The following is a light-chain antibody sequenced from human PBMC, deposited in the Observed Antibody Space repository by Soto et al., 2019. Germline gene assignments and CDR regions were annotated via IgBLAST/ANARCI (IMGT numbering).Light chain of an antibody. J-gene: IGLJ3*02. V-gene: IGLV2-14*01. CDR2: EVS. Sequence: HSALTQPASVSGSPGQSITISCTGTSSDVGGYNYVSWYQQHPGKAPKLLIYEVSNRPSGVSSRFSGSKSGDTASLTISGLQAEDEADYYCSSFTATTARDARVFGGGTKLTVL. CDR3: SSFTATTARDARV. CDR1: SSDVGGYNY.